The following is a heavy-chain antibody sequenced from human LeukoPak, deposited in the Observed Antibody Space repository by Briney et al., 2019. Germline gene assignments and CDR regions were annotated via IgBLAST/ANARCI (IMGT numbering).Heavy chain of an antibody. CDR1: GYTFTRYA. CDR3: ASRRDGYNYVY. CDR2: INTNTGNP. V-gene: IGHV7-4-1*02. D-gene: IGHD5-24*01. Sequence: ASVKVSCKASGYTFTRYAMNWVRQAPGQGLEWMGWINTNTGNPTYAQGFTGRFVFSSDTSVSTAYLQISRLKAEDTAVYYCASRRDGYNYVYWGQGTLVTVSS. J-gene: IGHJ4*02.